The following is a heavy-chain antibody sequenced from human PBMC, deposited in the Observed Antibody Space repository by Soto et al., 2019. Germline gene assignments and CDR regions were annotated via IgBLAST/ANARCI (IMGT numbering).Heavy chain of an antibody. CDR2: IYHSGST. Sequence: TSETLSLTCAVSGGSISSSNWWSWVRQPPGKGLEWIGEIYHSGSTNYNPSLKSRVTISVDKSKNQFSLKLSSVTAADTAVYYCATSGPPDYYYGMDVWGQGTTVTVSS. V-gene: IGHV4-4*02. J-gene: IGHJ6*02. D-gene: IGHD2-2*01. CDR1: GGSISSSNW. CDR3: ATSGPPDYYYGMDV.